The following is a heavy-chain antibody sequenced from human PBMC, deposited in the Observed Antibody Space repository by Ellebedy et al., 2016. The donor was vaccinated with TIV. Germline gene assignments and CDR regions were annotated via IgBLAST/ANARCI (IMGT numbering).Heavy chain of an antibody. CDR2: MKADGSEK. Sequence: PGGSLRLSCAASGFTFSSFWMSWVRQAPGKGLEWVANMKADGSEKSYVDSVKGRFTISRDNAKNSLHLQMNGLRAEDTAVYYCARHNDDALDYWGQGALVTVSS. D-gene: IGHD1-1*01. CDR1: GFTFSSFW. CDR3: ARHNDDALDY. J-gene: IGHJ4*02. V-gene: IGHV3-7*01.